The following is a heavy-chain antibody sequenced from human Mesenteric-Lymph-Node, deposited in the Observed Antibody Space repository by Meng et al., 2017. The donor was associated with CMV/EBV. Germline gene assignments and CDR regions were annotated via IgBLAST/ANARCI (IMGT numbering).Heavy chain of an antibody. Sequence: GESLKISCAASGFTFSSYGMHWVRQAPGKGLEWVARIKSKSDGGTRDYAAAVKGRFTVSRDDSENTLYLQMSSLKTEDTAVYYCKAARPDYWGQGTLVTVSS. CDR1: GFTFSSYG. CDR3: KAARPDY. V-gene: IGHV3-15*01. J-gene: IGHJ4*02. CDR2: IKSKSDGGTR. D-gene: IGHD6-6*01.